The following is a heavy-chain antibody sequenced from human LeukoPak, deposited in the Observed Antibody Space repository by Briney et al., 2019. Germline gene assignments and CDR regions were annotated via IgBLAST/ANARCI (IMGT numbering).Heavy chain of an antibody. J-gene: IGHJ3*02. CDR3: AREKRVVWGFDI. CDR2: IYSGGST. V-gene: IGHV3-53*01. D-gene: IGHD3-16*01. CDR1: GFTVSSNY. Sequence: QSGGSLRLSCAASGFTVSSNYMSWVHQAPGKGLEWVSVIYSGGSTYYADSVKGRFTISRDNSKNTLYLQMNSLRAEDTAVYYCAREKRVVWGFDIWDQGTMVTVSS.